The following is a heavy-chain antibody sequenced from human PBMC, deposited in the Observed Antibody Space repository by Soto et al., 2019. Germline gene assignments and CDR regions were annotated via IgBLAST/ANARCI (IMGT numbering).Heavy chain of an antibody. D-gene: IGHD6-13*01. V-gene: IGHV4-34*01. J-gene: IGHJ3*02. CDR3: ARGLRILTGYSSSWYAFDI. CDR2: INHSGST. CDR1: GGSFSGYY. Sequence: SETLSLTCAVYGGSFSGYYWSWIRQPPGKGLEWIGEINHSGSTNYNPSLKSRVTISVDTSKNQFSLKLSSVTAADTAVYYCARGLRILTGYSSSWYAFDIWGQGTMVTVSS.